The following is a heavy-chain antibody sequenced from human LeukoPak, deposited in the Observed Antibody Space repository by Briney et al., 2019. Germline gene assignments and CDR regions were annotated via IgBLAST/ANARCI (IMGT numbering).Heavy chain of an antibody. CDR1: GFTFSSYA. CDR3: AKPLAVAGTRMYYYGMDV. J-gene: IGHJ6*02. CDR2: ISGSGGST. Sequence: GGSLRLSCAASGFTFSSYAMSGVRQARGKGVGWVSAISGSGGSTYYADSVKGRFTISRDNSKNTLYLQMNSLRAEDTAVYYCAKPLAVAGTRMYYYGMDVWGQGTTVTVSS. V-gene: IGHV3-23*01. D-gene: IGHD6-19*01.